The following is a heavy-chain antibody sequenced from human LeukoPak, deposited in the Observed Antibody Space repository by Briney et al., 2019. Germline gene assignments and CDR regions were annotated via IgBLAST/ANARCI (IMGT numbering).Heavy chain of an antibody. Sequence: MPSETLSLTCTVSGGSISSGSYYWSWIRQPAGKGLEWIGRIYTSGSTNYNPSLKSRVTISVDTSKNQFSLKLSSVTAADTAVYYCARSDDYYYYMDVWGKGTTVTISS. V-gene: IGHV4-61*02. CDR3: ARSDDYYYYMDV. CDR1: GGSISSGSYY. CDR2: IYTSGST. J-gene: IGHJ6*03.